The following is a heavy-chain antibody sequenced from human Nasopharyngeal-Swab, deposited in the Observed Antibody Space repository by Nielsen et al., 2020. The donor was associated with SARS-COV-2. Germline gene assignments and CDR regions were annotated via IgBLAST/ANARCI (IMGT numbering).Heavy chain of an antibody. V-gene: IGHV4-39*01. CDR1: GGSISSNNYY. CDR3: ATYSSGWYEGDFDY. D-gene: IGHD6-19*01. J-gene: IGHJ4*02. CDR2: ISYSGRT. Sequence: SETLSLTCTVSGGSISSNNYYWGWIHQPPGKGLEWIGNISYSGRTYYNPSLKSRVTISVDTSKNQFSLKLSSVTAADTAVYYCATYSSGWYEGDFDYWGQGTLVTVSS.